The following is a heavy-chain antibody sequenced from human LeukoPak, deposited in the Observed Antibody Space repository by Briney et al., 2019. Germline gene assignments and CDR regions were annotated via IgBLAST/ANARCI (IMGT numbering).Heavy chain of an antibody. CDR3: ASFTRRSIAVAGTGY. J-gene: IGHJ4*02. CDR2: ISGSSGNT. CDR1: RFAFSSYA. V-gene: IGHV3-23*01. D-gene: IGHD6-19*01. Sequence: GGSLRLSCAASRFAFSSYAMTWVRQAPGKGLEWVSTISGSSGNTYYADSVKGRFTISRDNSKNTLYLQMNSLRAEDTAVYYCASFTRRSIAVAGTGYWGQGTLVTVSS.